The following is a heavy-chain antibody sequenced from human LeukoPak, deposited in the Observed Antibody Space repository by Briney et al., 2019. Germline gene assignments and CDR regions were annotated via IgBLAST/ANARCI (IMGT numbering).Heavy chain of an antibody. CDR1: GDSISSGDYY. Sequence: PSETLSLTCTVSGDSISSGDYYWSWIRQPAGKGLEWIGRISSSGSTNYNPSLKSRVTISVDASKNQFSLKLSSVTAADTAVYFCARGPYSYDSSGAFDIWGQGTMVTVSS. CDR3: ARGPYSYDSSGAFDI. CDR2: ISSSGST. D-gene: IGHD3-22*01. V-gene: IGHV4-61*02. J-gene: IGHJ3*02.